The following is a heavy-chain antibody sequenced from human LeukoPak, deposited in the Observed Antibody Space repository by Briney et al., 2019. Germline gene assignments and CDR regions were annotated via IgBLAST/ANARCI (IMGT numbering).Heavy chain of an antibody. CDR1: GYTFIGYF. Sequence: GASVKVSCKASGYTFIGYFIHWVRQAPGQGLEWMGWLNPNTGGTNYAQKFQGRVTMTRDTSISTAYMELSRLRSDDTAVYYCARGTGQQLVRGAFDIWGQGTMVTVSS. J-gene: IGHJ3*02. CDR2: LNPNTGGT. D-gene: IGHD6-13*01. V-gene: IGHV1-2*02. CDR3: ARGTGQQLVRGAFDI.